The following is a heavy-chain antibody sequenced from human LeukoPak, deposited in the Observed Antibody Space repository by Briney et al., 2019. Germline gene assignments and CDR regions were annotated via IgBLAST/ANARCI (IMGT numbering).Heavy chain of an antibody. CDR3: AKDLDFWSGPDY. Sequence: PGGSLRLSCVVSGFIFSSYEMNWVRQAPGKGLEWVSYISSSGSTIYHADSVKGRFTVSRDNARNSLFLQMNNLRVEDTAVYYCAKDLDFWSGPDYWGQGTLVTVSS. CDR1: GFIFSSYE. J-gene: IGHJ4*02. V-gene: IGHV3-48*03. CDR2: ISSSGSTI. D-gene: IGHD3-3*01.